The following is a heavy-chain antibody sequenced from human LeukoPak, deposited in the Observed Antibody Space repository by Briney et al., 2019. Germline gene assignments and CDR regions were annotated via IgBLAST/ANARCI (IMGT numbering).Heavy chain of an antibody. CDR3: ARDRTYYGSGSYYNDY. V-gene: IGHV3-21*01. Sequence: GGSLRLSCAASGFTFSRYSMNWVRQAPRKGMTSVYSPSSSSSYIYYADSVKGRFTISRDNAQNSLYLQMNSLRAEDTAVYYCARDRTYYGSGSYYNDYWGQGTLVTVSS. D-gene: IGHD3-10*01. J-gene: IGHJ4*02. CDR1: GFTFSRYS. CDR2: PSSSSSYI.